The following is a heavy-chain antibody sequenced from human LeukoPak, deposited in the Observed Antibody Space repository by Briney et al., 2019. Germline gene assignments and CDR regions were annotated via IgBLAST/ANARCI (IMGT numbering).Heavy chain of an antibody. Sequence: ASVKVSCKASGYTFTSYYMHWVRQAPGQGLEWMGIINPSGGSTSYAQKFQGRVTMTRDMSTSTVYMELSSLRSEDTAVYYCARDSHYSSSWIYYYYYMDVWGKGTRSPSP. D-gene: IGHD6-13*01. V-gene: IGHV1-46*01. CDR2: INPSGGST. CDR3: ARDSHYSSSWIYYYYYMDV. J-gene: IGHJ6*03. CDR1: GYTFTSYY.